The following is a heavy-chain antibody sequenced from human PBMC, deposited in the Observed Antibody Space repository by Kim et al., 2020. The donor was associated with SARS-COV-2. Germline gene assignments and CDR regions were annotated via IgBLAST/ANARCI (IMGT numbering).Heavy chain of an antibody. V-gene: IGHV3-23*01. J-gene: IGHJ4*02. Sequence: GKGRFTISRGNSKNTLYRQMNSLRAEDTAVYYCAKDQGYGGKVLPYYFDYWGQGTLVTVSS. D-gene: IGHD4-17*01. CDR3: AKDQGYGGKVLPYYFDY.